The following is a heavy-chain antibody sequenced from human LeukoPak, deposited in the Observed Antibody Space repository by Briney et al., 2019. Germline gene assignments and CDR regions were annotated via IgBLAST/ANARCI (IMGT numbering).Heavy chain of an antibody. D-gene: IGHD3-10*01. CDR2: IYYTET. J-gene: IGHJ6*03. V-gene: IGHV4-59*02. CDR1: GGSVSNYY. Sequence: SETLSLTCTVSGGSVSNYYWSWIRQSPGKGLEWIGYIYYTETSYNPSLKSRVTMSVDTSKNQFSLKLSSVTAADTAVYYCARDKGVRYYGSGSMGAYYYYYMDVWGKGTTVTISS. CDR3: ARDKGVRYYGSGSMGAYYYYYMDV.